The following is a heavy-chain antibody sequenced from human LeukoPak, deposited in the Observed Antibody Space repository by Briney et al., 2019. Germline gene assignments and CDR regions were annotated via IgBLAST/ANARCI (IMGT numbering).Heavy chain of an antibody. V-gene: IGHV4-59*08. J-gene: IGHJ5*02. CDR2: ISYSGST. CDR3: GRRRDWNWFDP. CDR1: GASVSSYY. D-gene: IGHD2-21*01. Sequence: SSETLSLTCTVSGASVSSYYWNWIRQPPGKGLEWIGYISYSGSTNYNPSFKSRVTISVDTSKNQVSLKLNSVTAADTAVYHCGRRRDWNWFDPWGQGTLVTVSS.